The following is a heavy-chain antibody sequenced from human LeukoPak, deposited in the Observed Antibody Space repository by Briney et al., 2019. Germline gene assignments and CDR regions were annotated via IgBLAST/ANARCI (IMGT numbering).Heavy chain of an antibody. CDR2: ISGSGDST. J-gene: IGHJ4*02. CDR1: GFTFSNSA. CDR3: ARRSGIAVAGAFDY. Sequence: PGGSLRLSCAASGFTFSNSALRWVRQAPGKGLEWVSGISGSGDSTYYADSVKGRFTISRDNSKNTLYLQMNSLRAEDTAVYYCARRSGIAVAGAFDYWGQGTLVTVSS. D-gene: IGHD6-19*01. V-gene: IGHV3-23*01.